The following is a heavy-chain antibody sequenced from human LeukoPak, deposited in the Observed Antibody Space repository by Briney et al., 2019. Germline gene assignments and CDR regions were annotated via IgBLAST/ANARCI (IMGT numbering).Heavy chain of an antibody. D-gene: IGHD3-22*01. CDR2: ISSSSSTI. V-gene: IGHV3-48*01. CDR1: GFTFSSYS. CDR3: ARETDSSGYRVDY. J-gene: IGHJ4*02. Sequence: GGSLRLSRAASGFTFSSYSMNWVRQAPGKGLEWVSYISSSSSTIYYADSVKGRFTISRDNAKNSLFLQMNSLRAEDTAVYYCARETDSSGYRVDYWGQGTLVTVSS.